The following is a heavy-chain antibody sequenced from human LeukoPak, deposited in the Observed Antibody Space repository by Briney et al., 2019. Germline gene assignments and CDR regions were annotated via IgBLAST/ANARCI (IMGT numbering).Heavy chain of an antibody. Sequence: PSETLSLTCAVYGGSFSGYYWSWIRQPPGKGLEWIGEINHSGSTNYNPSLKSRVTISVDTSKNQFSLKLSSVTAADTAVYYCARHLRLVPWFDPWGQGTLVTVSS. D-gene: IGHD6-19*01. CDR3: ARHLRLVPWFDP. CDR1: GGSFSGYY. CDR2: INHSGST. V-gene: IGHV4-34*01. J-gene: IGHJ5*02.